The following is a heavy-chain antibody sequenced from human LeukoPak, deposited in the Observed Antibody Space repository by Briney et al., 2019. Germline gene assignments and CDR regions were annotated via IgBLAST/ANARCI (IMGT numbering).Heavy chain of an antibody. J-gene: IGHJ4*02. Sequence: PGGSLRLSCAASGFTFSSYWMSWVRQAPGKGLEWVANIKEDGSEKYYVDSVKGRFTISRDNAKNSLYLQMNSLRAEDTAVYYCASYCSTTSCYEVDYWGQGTLVTVSS. CDR1: GFTFSSYW. V-gene: IGHV3-7*01. D-gene: IGHD2-2*01. CDR3: ASYCSTTSCYEVDY. CDR2: IKEDGSEK.